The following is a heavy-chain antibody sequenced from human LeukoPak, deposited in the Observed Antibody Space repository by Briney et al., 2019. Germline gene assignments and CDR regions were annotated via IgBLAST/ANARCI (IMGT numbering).Heavy chain of an antibody. CDR3: ARAAVAGHDY. CDR1: GGSISSYY. D-gene: IGHD6-19*01. V-gene: IGHV4-59*01. J-gene: IGHJ4*02. Sequence: SETLSLTCTVSGGSISSYYWSWIRQPPGKGLEWIGYIYYSGSTNYNPSLKSRVTISVDTSKNQFSLKLSSVTAADTDVYYCARAAVAGHDYWGQGTLVTVSS. CDR2: IYYSGST.